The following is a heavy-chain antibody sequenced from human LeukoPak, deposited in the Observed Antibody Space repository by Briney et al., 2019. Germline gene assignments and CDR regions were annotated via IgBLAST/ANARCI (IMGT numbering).Heavy chain of an antibody. CDR1: GFTFSSYW. J-gene: IGHJ4*02. CDR2: IKQDGSEK. CDR3: ARDYGLYYDFWSGSVFGY. Sequence: GGSLRLSCAASGFTFSSYWMSWVRQAPGKGLEWVANIKQDGSEKYYVDSVKGRFTISRDNAKNSLYLQMNSLRAEDTAVYYCARDYGLYYDFWSGSVFGYWGQGTLVTVSS. D-gene: IGHD3-3*01. V-gene: IGHV3-7*01.